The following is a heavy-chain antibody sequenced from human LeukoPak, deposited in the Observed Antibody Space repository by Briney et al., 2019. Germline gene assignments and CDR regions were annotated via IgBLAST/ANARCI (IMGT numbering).Heavy chain of an antibody. J-gene: IGHJ5*02. V-gene: IGHV4-38-2*02. Sequence: PSETLSLTCTVSGYSISSGYYWGWIRQPPGKGLEWIGSIYHSGSTYYNPSLKSRVTISVDTSKNQFSLKRSSVTAADTAVYYCARAYFSSWYMNWFDPWGQGTLVTVSS. CDR2: IYHSGST. CDR3: ARAYFSSWYMNWFDP. D-gene: IGHD6-13*01. CDR1: GYSISSGYY.